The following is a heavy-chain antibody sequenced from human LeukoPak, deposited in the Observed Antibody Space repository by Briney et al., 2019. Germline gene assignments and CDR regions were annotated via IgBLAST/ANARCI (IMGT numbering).Heavy chain of an antibody. CDR3: ARTSYGTGWFDP. CDR2: IYTSGST. J-gene: IGHJ5*02. Sequence: SQTLSLTCTVSGGSISSGSYYWSWIRQPAGKGLEWIGRIYTSGSTNYNPSLKSRVTISVDTSKNQFSLKLSSVIAADTAVCYCARTSYGTGWFDPWGQGTLVTVSS. D-gene: IGHD5-18*01. CDR1: GGSISSGSYY. V-gene: IGHV4-61*02.